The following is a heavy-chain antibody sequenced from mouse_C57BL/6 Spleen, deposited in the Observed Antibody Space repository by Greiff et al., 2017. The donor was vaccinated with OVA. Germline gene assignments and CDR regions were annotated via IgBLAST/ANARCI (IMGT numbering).Heavy chain of an antibody. J-gene: IGHJ2*01. CDR3: ASLYDGYYGYFDY. D-gene: IGHD2-3*01. CDR2: ISYDGSN. V-gene: IGHV3-6*01. Sequence: EVQLVESGPGLVKPSQSLSLTCSVTGYSITSGYYWNWIRQFPGNKLEWMGYISYDGSNNYNPSLKNRISITRDTSKNQFFLKLNSVTTEDTATYYCASLYDGYYGYFDYWGQGTTLTVSS. CDR1: GYSITSGYY.